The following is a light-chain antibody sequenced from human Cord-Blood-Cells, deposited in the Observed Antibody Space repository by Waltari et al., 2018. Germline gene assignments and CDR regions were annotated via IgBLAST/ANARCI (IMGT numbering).Light chain of an antibody. CDR2: EAS. CDR3: QQRSNWPIN. Sequence: EIVLPQSPATLSLSPGDRATLSGRASQSVSSYLAWYQEKPGQAARLLIYEASNRATGIPARFSGSGSRTDFALPISTLEPEDFAGDDCQQRSNWPINFGQGTRLEIK. J-gene: IGKJ5*01. CDR1: QSVSSY. V-gene: IGKV3-11*01.